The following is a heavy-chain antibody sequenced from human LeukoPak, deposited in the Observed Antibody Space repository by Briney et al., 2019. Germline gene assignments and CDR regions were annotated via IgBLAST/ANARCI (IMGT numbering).Heavy chain of an antibody. V-gene: IGHV4-30-4*01. Sequence: SETLSLTCTVSGGSISSGDYYWSWIRQPPGKGLEWIGYIYYSGSTYYNPSLKSRVTISLDTSKNQFSLKLTSVTAADTAVYYCAREAVSGTHPRPTSLDYWGQGTLVTVSS. CDR3: AREAVSGTHPRPTSLDY. CDR2: IYYSGST. J-gene: IGHJ4*02. CDR1: GGSISSGDYY. D-gene: IGHD3-10*01.